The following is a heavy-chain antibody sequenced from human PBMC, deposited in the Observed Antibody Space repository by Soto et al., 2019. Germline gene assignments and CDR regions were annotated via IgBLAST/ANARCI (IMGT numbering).Heavy chain of an antibody. V-gene: IGHV3-30*03. Sequence: QVQLVESGGGVVQPGRSLRLSCAASGFTFSSYGMHWVRQAPGKGLEWVAVISYDGSNKYYADSVKGRFTISRDNSKNTLYRQMNSLRAEDTAVYYCATDMTTVTDDYWGQGTLVTVSP. CDR2: ISYDGSNK. J-gene: IGHJ4*02. CDR3: ATDMTTVTDDY. D-gene: IGHD4-17*01. CDR1: GFTFSSYG.